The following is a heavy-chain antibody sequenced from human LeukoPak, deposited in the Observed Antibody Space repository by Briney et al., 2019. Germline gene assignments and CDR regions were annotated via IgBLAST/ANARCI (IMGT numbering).Heavy chain of an antibody. V-gene: IGHV3-7*01. J-gene: IGHJ6*02. Sequence: GGSLRLSCAASGFTFSSYWMSWVRQAPGKGLEWVANIKHDGSEKYYVDSVKGRFTISRDNAKNSLYLQMNSLRAEDTAVYYCARVMRGVVVTAIYYYYGMDVWGQGTTVTVSS. CDR2: IKHDGSEK. D-gene: IGHD2-21*02. CDR1: GFTFSSYW. CDR3: ARVMRGVVVTAIYYYYGMDV.